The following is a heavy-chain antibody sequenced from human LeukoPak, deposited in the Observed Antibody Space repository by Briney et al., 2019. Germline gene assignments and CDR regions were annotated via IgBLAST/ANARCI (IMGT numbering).Heavy chain of an antibody. CDR2: INHSGST. Sequence: PSETLSLTCAVYGGSFSGYYWSWIRQPPGKGLEWIGEINHSGSTNYNPSLKSRATISVDTSKNQFSLKLSSVTAADTAVYYCARLTYGSGSYYFDAFDIWGQGTMVTVSS. D-gene: IGHD3-10*01. CDR1: GGSFSGYY. CDR3: ARLTYGSGSYYFDAFDI. J-gene: IGHJ3*02. V-gene: IGHV4-34*01.